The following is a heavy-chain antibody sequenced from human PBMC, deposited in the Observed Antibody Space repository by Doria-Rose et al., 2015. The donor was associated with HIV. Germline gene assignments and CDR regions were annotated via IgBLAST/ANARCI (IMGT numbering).Heavy chain of an antibody. CDR1: GGSITSGDYY. Sequence: QVQLQESGPGLVTPSQTLSLMCNVSGGSITSGDYYWSWVRQTPGTGLEWIGYIYYSGSTYYSPPLKSRVKIFVDTSKNRFFLMMTSVTAADTAVYYCARVQRDLSYYFDFWGLGTLVTVSS. D-gene: IGHD3-16*02. J-gene: IGHJ4*02. V-gene: IGHV4-30-4*01. CDR2: IYYSGST. CDR3: ARVQRDLSYYFDF.